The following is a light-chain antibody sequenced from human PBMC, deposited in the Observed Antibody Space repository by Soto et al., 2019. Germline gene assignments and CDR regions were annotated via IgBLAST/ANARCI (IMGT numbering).Light chain of an antibody. CDR2: EVS. V-gene: IGLV2-8*01. CDR1: SSDVGGYNS. CDR3: SSYAGSNNFVV. J-gene: IGLJ2*01. Sequence: QSALTQPPSASGSPGQSVTISCTGTSSDVGGYNSVSWYQQHPGKAPKLMIYEVSKRPSGVPDRFSGSKSGNTASLTVSGLQAEDEAYYHCSSYAGSNNFVVFGGGTQLTVL.